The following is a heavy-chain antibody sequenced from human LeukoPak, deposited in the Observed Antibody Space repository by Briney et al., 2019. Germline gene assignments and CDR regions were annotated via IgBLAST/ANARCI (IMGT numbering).Heavy chain of an antibody. CDR3: ARFTSWRDAGQMYFDY. CDR2: ISPGGGTT. J-gene: IGHJ4*02. CDR1: GFAFGSEA. V-gene: IGHV3-23*01. Sequence: GGSLRLSCAVSGFAFGSEAMSWVRQSPARGLEWVASISPGGGTTYYADYVKGRFTISRDNSKNSLFVQMNSLRAEDTAVYFCARFTSWRDAGQMYFDYWGQGTLVTVSS. D-gene: IGHD2/OR15-2a*01.